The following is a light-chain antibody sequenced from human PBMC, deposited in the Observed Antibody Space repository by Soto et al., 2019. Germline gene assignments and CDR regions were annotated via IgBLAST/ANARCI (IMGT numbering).Light chain of an antibody. Sequence: QSVLTQSPSASASLGASVKLTCTLSSGHSTYAIAWHQQQPEKGPRYLMKLYSDGSHIKGDGIPDRFSGSSSGAERHLTISSLQSEDEADYYCQTWGTAIHDVVFGGGTKLTVL. CDR3: QTWGTAIHDVV. CDR1: SGHSTYA. V-gene: IGLV4-69*01. J-gene: IGLJ2*01. CDR2: LYSDGSH.